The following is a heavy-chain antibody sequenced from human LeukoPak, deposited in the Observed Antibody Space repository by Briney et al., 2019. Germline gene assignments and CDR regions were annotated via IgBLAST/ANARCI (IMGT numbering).Heavy chain of an antibody. V-gene: IGHV4-39*01. Sequence: SETLSLTCTVSGGSISSSSYYWGWIRQPPGKGLEWIGSIYYSGSTYYNPSLKSRVTISVDTSKNQFSLKLSSVTAADTAVYYCASVAVAEGVYYFDYWGQGTLVTVSS. CDR2: IYYSGST. CDR1: GGSISSSSYY. D-gene: IGHD6-19*01. J-gene: IGHJ4*02. CDR3: ASVAVAEGVYYFDY.